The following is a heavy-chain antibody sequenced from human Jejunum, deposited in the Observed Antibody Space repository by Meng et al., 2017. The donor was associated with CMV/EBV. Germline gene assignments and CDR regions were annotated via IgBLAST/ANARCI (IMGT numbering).Heavy chain of an antibody. Sequence: EVQLVEAGGGFVPPGGSLTLSCAASPFSVNSHYMTWVRQAPGKGLEWVSVMYSYGSTYYADSVKGRFTISRDSSRNTLYLQMSSLRVEDTAVYYCARDIYSSSLNWGYWGQGTLVTVSS. J-gene: IGHJ4*02. CDR1: PFSVNSHY. CDR3: ARDIYSSSLNWGY. V-gene: IGHV3-66*01. D-gene: IGHD6-13*01. CDR2: MYSYGST.